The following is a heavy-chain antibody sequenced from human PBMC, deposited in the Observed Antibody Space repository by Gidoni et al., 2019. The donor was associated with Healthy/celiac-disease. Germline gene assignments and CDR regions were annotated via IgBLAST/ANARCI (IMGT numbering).Heavy chain of an antibody. CDR3: AKLPGLYGDYGGLYFDY. CDR2: ISGSGGST. CDR1: GFTFSSYA. J-gene: IGHJ4*02. V-gene: IGHV3-23*01. Sequence: EVQLLESGGGLVQPGGSLRLSCAASGFTFSSYAMSWVRQAPGKGLEWVSAISGSGGSTYYADSVKGRFTISRDNSKNTLYLQMNSLRAEDTAVYYCAKLPGLYGDYGGLYFDYWGQGTLVTVSS. D-gene: IGHD4-17*01.